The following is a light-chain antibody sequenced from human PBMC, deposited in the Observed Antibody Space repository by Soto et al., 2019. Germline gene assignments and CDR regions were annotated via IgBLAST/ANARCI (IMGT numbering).Light chain of an antibody. CDR1: QSISSY. J-gene: IGKJ5*01. V-gene: IGKV1-39*01. CDR3: QQSYSTPST. Sequence: DIQMTQSPSSLSASVGDRVTITCRASQSISSYLNWYQQKPGKAPKRLIYAASSLQSGVPSRFSGSGSGTDFTLTISSLQPEDCATYYCQQSYSTPSTFGQGTRLEIK. CDR2: AAS.